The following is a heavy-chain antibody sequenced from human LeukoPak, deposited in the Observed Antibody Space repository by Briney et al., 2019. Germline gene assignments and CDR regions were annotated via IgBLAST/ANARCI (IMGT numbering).Heavy chain of an antibody. CDR1: GFTFSSYS. D-gene: IGHD5-18*01. CDR2: IWYDGSNK. V-gene: IGHV3-33*08. J-gene: IGHJ6*03. Sequence: GGSLRLSCAASGFTFSSYSMHWVRQAPGKGLEWVAVIWYDGSNKYYADSVKGRFTISRDNSKNTLYLQMNSLRAEDTAVYYCGGYSYGPWYYYYMDVWGKGTTVTVSS. CDR3: GGYSYGPWYYYYMDV.